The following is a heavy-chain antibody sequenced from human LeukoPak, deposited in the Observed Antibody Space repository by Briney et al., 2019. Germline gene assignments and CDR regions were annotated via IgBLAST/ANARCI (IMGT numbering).Heavy chain of an antibody. CDR2: IRSKANSYAT. CDR3: TRHPSDIVVASSSNWFDP. V-gene: IGHV3-73*01. CDR1: GLTFSGSA. D-gene: IGHD2-2*01. Sequence: GGSLRLSCAASGLTFSGSAMHWVRQASGKGLEWVGRIRSKANSYATAYAASVKGRFTISRDDSKNTAYLQMNSLKTEDTAVYYCTRHPSDIVVASSSNWFDPWGQGTLVTVSS. J-gene: IGHJ5*02.